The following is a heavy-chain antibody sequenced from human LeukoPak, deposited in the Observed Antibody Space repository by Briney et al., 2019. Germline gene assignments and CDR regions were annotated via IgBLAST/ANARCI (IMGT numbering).Heavy chain of an antibody. CDR2: ISSSGSTI. Sequence: GGSLRLSCAASGFTFSDYYMSWIRQAPGKGLEWVSYISSSGSTIYYADSVKGRFTISRDNAKNSLYLQMNSLRAEDTAVYYCARVRPGGSPLMNWFDPWGQGTLVTVSS. D-gene: IGHD2-8*01. CDR1: GFTFSDYY. J-gene: IGHJ5*02. CDR3: ARVRPGGSPLMNWFDP. V-gene: IGHV3-11*01.